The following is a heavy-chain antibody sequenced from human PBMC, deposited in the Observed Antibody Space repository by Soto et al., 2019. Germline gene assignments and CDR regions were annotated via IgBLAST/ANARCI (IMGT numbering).Heavy chain of an antibody. Sequence: SVKVSCKASGGTFSSYSISWVRQAPGQGLEWMGGIIPIFGTANYAQKFQGRVTITADESTSTAYMELSSLRSEDTAVYYCARGRYYYDSSGYLPAEYFQHWGQGTLVTVSS. V-gene: IGHV1-69*13. CDR1: GGTFSSYS. J-gene: IGHJ1*01. CDR2: IIPIFGTA. CDR3: ARGRYYYDSSGYLPAEYFQH. D-gene: IGHD3-22*01.